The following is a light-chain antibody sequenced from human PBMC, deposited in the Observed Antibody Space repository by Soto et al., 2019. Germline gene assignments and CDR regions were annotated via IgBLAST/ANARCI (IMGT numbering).Light chain of an antibody. V-gene: IGKV1-5*03. CDR3: QQYNSYPCT. CDR1: QNIRRW. Sequence: DIQMTQSPSTLSASVGDRVTITCRASQNIRRWLAWYQQKPGKAPKLLIYQASTLESWVPSTFSGSGSGTEFTLTISSLQPDDFATYYYQQYNSYPCTFGQGTKLEIK. J-gene: IGKJ2*02. CDR2: QAS.